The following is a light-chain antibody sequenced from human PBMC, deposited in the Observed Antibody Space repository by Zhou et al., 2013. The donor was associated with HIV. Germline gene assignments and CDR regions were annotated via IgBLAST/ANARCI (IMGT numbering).Light chain of an antibody. J-gene: IGKJ4*01. V-gene: IGKV1-NL1*01. CDR1: QVITNS. CDR2: DAS. CDR3: QQSYRTLWLT. Sequence: DIQMTQSPASLSASVRDRVTITCRASQVITNSLAWYQQKPGEAPKLLVYDASRLESGVPSRFSGGGSGTGYTLTISSLQPEDFATYYCQQSYRTLWLTFGGGTKVEIK.